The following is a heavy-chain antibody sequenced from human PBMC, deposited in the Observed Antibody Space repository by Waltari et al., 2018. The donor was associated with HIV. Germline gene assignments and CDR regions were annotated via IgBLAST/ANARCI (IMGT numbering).Heavy chain of an antibody. CDR2: MYNSGTT. Sequence: QLHLQESGPGLVKPSETLALTCTVSGGSITRNDFYWAWIRQPPGQGLEWIGLMYNSGTTDYTPSLKSRVSMSRDTSKNRFSLRLHSVTAADTAIYYCARRGDGFNQHARLDHWGPGTLVTVSS. CDR3: ARRGDGFNQHARLDH. D-gene: IGHD2-2*01. CDR1: GGSITRNDFY. J-gene: IGHJ4*02. V-gene: IGHV4-39*01.